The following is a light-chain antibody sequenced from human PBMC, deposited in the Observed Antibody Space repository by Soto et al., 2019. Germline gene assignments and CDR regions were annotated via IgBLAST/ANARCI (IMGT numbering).Light chain of an antibody. J-gene: IGKJ1*01. CDR3: EQVNNYLRP. CDR1: QGISSY. Sequence: IQLTQSPSSLSASVGDRVTITCRASQGISSYLAWYQQKPAKAPKLLIYAASTLQSGVPSRFSGSGSGADFTLTISSLQPEDFATYYCEQVNNYLRPFGQ. CDR2: AAS. V-gene: IGKV1-9*01.